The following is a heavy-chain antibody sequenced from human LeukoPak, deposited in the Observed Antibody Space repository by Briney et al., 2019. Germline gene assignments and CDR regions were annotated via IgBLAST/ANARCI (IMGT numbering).Heavy chain of an antibody. J-gene: IGHJ4*02. V-gene: IGHV1-69*06. D-gene: IGHD3-10*01. CDR2: IIPIFGTA. CDR1: GGTFSSYA. CDR3: ARENGGWLNSFDY. Sequence: GSSVKVSCKASGGTFSSYAISWVRQAPGQGLEWMGGIIPIFGTANYAQKFQGRVTITADKSTSTAYMELSSLRSGDTAVYYCARENGGWLNSFDYWGQGTLVTVSS.